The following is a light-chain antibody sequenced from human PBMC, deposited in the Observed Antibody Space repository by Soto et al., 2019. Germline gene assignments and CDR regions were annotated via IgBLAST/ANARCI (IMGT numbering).Light chain of an antibody. J-gene: IGLJ3*02. Sequence: QSVLTQPPSVSAAPGQKVTISYSGSSSNIGNNYVSWYQQLPGTAPKLLIYENNKRPSGIPDRFSGSKSGTSATLGITGLQTGDEADYYCGTWDSSLSAPDWVFGGGTKLTVL. CDR3: GTWDSSLSAPDWV. V-gene: IGLV1-51*02. CDR2: ENN. CDR1: SSNIGNNY.